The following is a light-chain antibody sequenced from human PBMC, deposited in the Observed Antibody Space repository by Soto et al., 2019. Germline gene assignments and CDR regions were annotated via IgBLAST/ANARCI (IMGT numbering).Light chain of an antibody. CDR1: QSVSIN. J-gene: IGKJ4*01. CDR3: QQRSTWLT. Sequence: EIVMTQSPATLSVSPGERATLSCRASQSVSINLAWYQQKPGQAPRLLIYDASNRATGIPARFSGSGSGTDSTLTISSLEPEDFAVYYCQQRSTWLTFGGGTKVDIK. V-gene: IGKV3-11*01. CDR2: DAS.